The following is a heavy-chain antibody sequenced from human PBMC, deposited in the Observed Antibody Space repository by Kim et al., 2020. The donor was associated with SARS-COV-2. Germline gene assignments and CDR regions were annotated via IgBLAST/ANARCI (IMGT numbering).Heavy chain of an antibody. CDR2: DGGTT. CDR3: AFIGFDY. V-gene: IGHV3-74*01. Sequence: DGGTTSYADSVKERFTITTDNAKNARDLQRSRLGAEDTSVYYCAFIGFDYWGQGTLVTVSS. J-gene: IGHJ4*02.